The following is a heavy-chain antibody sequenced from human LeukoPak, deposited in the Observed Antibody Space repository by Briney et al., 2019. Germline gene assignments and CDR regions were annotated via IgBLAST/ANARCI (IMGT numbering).Heavy chain of an antibody. D-gene: IGHD5-12*01. V-gene: IGHV4-39*01. Sequence: SETLSLTCTVSGGSISSSSYFWGWIRQPPGKGLEWLGSFYYRGVTYYNPSLKSRVIISVDMSKNQFSLSLSSMTAADTATYYCARPVGSTLVAHYVDYWGQGTLVTVSS. CDR1: GGSISSSSYF. CDR3: ARPVGSTLVAHYVDY. J-gene: IGHJ4*02. CDR2: FYYRGVT.